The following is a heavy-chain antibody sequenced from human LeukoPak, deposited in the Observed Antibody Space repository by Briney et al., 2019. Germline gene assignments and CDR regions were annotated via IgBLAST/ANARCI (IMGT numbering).Heavy chain of an antibody. CDR1: GFTFSNYW. Sequence: GGSLRLSCAASGFTFSNYWMSWVRQAPGKGLEWVANIKEDGSEKYYVDSVKGRFTISRDNAKNSLYLQMNSLRAEDTAVYYCARGGYSFDYLGQGTLVTVSS. J-gene: IGHJ4*02. CDR2: IKEDGSEK. V-gene: IGHV3-7*01. D-gene: IGHD5-12*01. CDR3: ARGGYSFDY.